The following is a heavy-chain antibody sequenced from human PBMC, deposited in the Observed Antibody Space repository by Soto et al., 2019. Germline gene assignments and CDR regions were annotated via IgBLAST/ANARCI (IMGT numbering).Heavy chain of an antibody. J-gene: IGHJ5*02. CDR1: GGSISSYY. CDR3: ARDLGYCSGGSCQRLNWFDP. D-gene: IGHD2-15*01. Sequence: QVQLQESGPGLVKPSETLSLTCTVSGGSISSYYWSWIRQPPGKGLEWIGYIYYSGSTNYNPSLKSRVTISVDTSKNQFSLQLSSVTAADTAVYYCARDLGYCSGGSCQRLNWFDPWGQGTLVTVSS. CDR2: IYYSGST. V-gene: IGHV4-59*01.